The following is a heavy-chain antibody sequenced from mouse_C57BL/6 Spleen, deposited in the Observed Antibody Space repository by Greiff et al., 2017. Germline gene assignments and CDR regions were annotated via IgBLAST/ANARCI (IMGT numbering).Heavy chain of an antibody. D-gene: IGHD2-4*01. CDR1: GYTFTDYE. J-gene: IGHJ2*01. CDR2: IDPETGGT. CDR3: TRDDYDDGVSDY. V-gene: IGHV1-15*01. Sequence: QVHVKQSGAELVRPGASVTLSCTASGYTFTDYEMHWVKQTPVHGLEWIGAIDPETGGTAYNQKFKGKAILTADKSSSTADMELRSLTSEDSAVYYCTRDDYDDGVSDYWGQGTTLTVSS.